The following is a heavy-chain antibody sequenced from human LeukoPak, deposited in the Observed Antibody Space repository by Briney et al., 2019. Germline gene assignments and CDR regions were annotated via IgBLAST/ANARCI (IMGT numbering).Heavy chain of an antibody. D-gene: IGHD6-19*01. CDR1: GGSISSGGYY. V-gene: IGHV4-31*03. J-gene: IGHJ4*02. CDR2: IYYSGST. CDR3: ARAYSSDWYGFYFDY. Sequence: PSQTLSLTCTVSGGSISSGGYYWSWIRQHPGEGLEWIGYIYYSGSTYYNPSLKSRVTISVDTSKNQFSLKLRSVTAADTAVYYCARAYSSDWYGFYFDYWGQGTLVTVSS.